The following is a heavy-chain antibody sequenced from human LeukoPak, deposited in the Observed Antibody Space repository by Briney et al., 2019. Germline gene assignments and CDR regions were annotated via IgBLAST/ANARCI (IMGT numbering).Heavy chain of an antibody. CDR1: GGSFSGYY. J-gene: IGHJ6*02. D-gene: IGHD6-13*01. CDR2: INHSGST. CDR3: ARGRGSSWSYYYYGMDV. Sequence: SETLSLTRAVYGGSFSGYYWSWIRQPPGKGLEWIGEINHSGSTNYNPSLKSRVTISVDTSKNQFSLKLSSVTAADTAVYYCARGRGSSWSYYYYGMDVWGQGTTVTVSS. V-gene: IGHV4-34*01.